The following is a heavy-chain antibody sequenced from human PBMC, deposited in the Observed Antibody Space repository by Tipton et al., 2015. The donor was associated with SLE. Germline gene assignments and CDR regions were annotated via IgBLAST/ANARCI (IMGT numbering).Heavy chain of an antibody. CDR3: ARDLTGEAAFDI. CDR2: IYTSGST. CDR1: GGSISSGSYY. V-gene: IGHV4-61*09. D-gene: IGHD7-27*01. J-gene: IGHJ3*02. Sequence: TLSLTCTVSGGSISSGSYYWSWIRQPAGKGLEWIGHIYTSGSTNYNPSLKSRVTISVDTSKNQFSLKLSSVTAADTAVYYCARDLTGEAAFDIWGQGTMVTVSS.